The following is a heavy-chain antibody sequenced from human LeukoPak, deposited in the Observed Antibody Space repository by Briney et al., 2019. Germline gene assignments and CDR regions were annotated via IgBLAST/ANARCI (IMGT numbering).Heavy chain of an antibody. J-gene: IGHJ6*03. Sequence: GASVKVSCKASGYTFNTYGISCVREAPGQGLEWMGWISTFNGDTNYEQKLQGRVTMTTDTSRSTAYMELRSLRSDDTAVYYCAREVVATKNAYYFYFYLDVWGQGTTVTVSS. D-gene: IGHD5-12*01. CDR1: GYTFNTYG. CDR2: ISTFNGDT. CDR3: AREVVATKNAYYFYFYLDV. V-gene: IGHV1-18*01.